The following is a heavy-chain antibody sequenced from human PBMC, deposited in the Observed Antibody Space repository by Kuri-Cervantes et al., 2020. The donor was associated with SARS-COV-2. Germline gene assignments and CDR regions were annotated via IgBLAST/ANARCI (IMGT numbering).Heavy chain of an antibody. J-gene: IGHJ3*02. CDR2: ISSSSSYI. Sequence: GESLKISCAASGFTFSSYSMNWVCQAPGKGLEWVSSISSSSSYIYYADSVKGRFTISRDNSKNTLYLQMNSLRAEDTAVYYCTTGGSITIFGVVILLRAFDIWGQGTMVTVSS. V-gene: IGHV3-21*01. D-gene: IGHD3-3*01. CDR1: GFTFSSYS. CDR3: TTGGSITIFGVVILLRAFDI.